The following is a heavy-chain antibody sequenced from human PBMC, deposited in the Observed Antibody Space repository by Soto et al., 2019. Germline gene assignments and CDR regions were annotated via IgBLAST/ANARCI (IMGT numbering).Heavy chain of an antibody. CDR1: GYTFTSFG. J-gene: IGHJ3*02. V-gene: IGHV1-18*01. CDR3: ARDHRGVIDAFDI. Sequence: QVQLVQSGAEVKKPGASVKVSCKASGYTFTSFGISWVRQAPGQGLEWMGWISAYNGDTNYAENLQGRVTMTTDTSTSTAYMELRSHRSDDTAVYYCARDHRGVIDAFDIWGQGTMVTVSS. CDR2: ISAYNGDT. D-gene: IGHD2-8*02.